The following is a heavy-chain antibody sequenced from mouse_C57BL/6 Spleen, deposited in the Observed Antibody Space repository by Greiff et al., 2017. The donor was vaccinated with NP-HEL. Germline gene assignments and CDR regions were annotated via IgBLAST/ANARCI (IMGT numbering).Heavy chain of an antibody. V-gene: IGHV14-4*01. CDR1: GFNIKDDY. Sequence: VQLQQPGAELVRPGASVKLSCTASGFNIKDDYMHWVKQRPEQGLEWIGWIDPENGDTEYASKFQGKATITADTSSNTAYLQLSSLTSEDTAVYYCTQTGTWFAYWGQGTLVTVSA. CDR3: TQTGTWFAY. D-gene: IGHD4-1*01. J-gene: IGHJ3*01. CDR2: IDPENGDT.